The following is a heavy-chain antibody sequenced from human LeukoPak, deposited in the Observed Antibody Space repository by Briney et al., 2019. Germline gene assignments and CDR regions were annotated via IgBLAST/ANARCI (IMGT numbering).Heavy chain of an antibody. CDR2: ISAYNGNT. V-gene: IGHV1-18*01. J-gene: IGHJ4*02. CDR1: GYTFTGYD. CDR3: ARDSILVRGATDY. D-gene: IGHD3-10*01. Sequence: ASVKVSCKASGYTFTGYDINWVRQAPGQGLEWMGWISAYNGNTNYGQRLQGRVTMTTDTSTSTAYMELRSLRSDDTAVYYCARDSILVRGATDYWGQGTLVTVSS.